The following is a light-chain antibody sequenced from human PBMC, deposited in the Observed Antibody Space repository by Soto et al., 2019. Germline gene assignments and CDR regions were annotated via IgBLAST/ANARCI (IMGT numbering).Light chain of an antibody. CDR1: QGISSY. V-gene: IGKV1-39*01. CDR3: QQSYSTPWT. Sequence: DIQLTQSPSFLSASIGNRVTITCRASQGISSYLAWYQQKPGKAPKLLIYAASTLHSGVPSRFSGSESGTDFTLTISSLQPEDFATYYCQQSYSTPWTFGQGTKVDI. CDR2: AAS. J-gene: IGKJ1*01.